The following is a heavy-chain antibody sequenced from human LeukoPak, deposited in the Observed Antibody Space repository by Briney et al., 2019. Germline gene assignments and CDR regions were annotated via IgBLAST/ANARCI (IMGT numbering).Heavy chain of an antibody. Sequence: SETLSLTCSVSGSSINNYYWSWIRQSPGKGLEWIGYIYYSGSTNYNPSLKSRVTISVDTSKNQFSLKLSSVTAADTAVYYCARINFNPDYWGQGTLVSVSS. CDR2: IYYSGST. V-gene: IGHV4-59*01. J-gene: IGHJ4*02. CDR3: ARINFNPDY. CDR1: GSSINNYY. D-gene: IGHD1-14*01.